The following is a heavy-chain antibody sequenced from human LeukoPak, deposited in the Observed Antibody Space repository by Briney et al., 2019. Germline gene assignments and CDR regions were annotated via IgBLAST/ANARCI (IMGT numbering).Heavy chain of an antibody. CDR3: ARVGIRSNAFDI. J-gene: IGHJ3*02. D-gene: IGHD4-17*01. Sequence: GGSLRLSCAASGFTFSSSWMHWVRQAPGKGLVWVSRINSDGSSTSYADSVKGRFTISRDNAKNTLYLQMNSLRAEDTAVYYCARVGIRSNAFDIWGQGTMVTVSS. CDR1: GFTFSSSW. V-gene: IGHV3-74*01. CDR2: INSDGSST.